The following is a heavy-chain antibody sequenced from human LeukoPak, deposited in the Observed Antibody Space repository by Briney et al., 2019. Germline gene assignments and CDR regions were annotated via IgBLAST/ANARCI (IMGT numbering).Heavy chain of an antibody. CDR3: AGGDSGSYYESDY. J-gene: IGHJ4*02. CDR2: IRYDGGNK. CDR1: GFTFSSYG. D-gene: IGHD1-26*01. Sequence: PGGSLRLSCAASGFTFSSYGMHWVRQAPGKGLEWVAFIRYDGGNKYYADSVKGRFTISRDNAKNSLYLQMNSLRAEDTAVYYCAGGDSGSYYESDYWGQGTLVTVSS. V-gene: IGHV3-30*02.